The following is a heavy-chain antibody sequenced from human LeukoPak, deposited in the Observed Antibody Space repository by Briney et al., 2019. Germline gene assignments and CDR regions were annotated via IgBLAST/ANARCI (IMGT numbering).Heavy chain of an antibody. D-gene: IGHD3-10*01. CDR1: GYTFTSYA. V-gene: IGHV1-3*01. J-gene: IGHJ4*02. Sequence: GASVKVSCKASGYTFTSYAMHWVRQAPGQRLEWMGWINAGNGNTKYSQKFQGRVTITRDTSASTAYMELSSLRSEDTAVYYCARESSISMVRGVIGYWGQGTLVTVSS. CDR2: INAGNGNT. CDR3: ARESSISMVRGVIGY.